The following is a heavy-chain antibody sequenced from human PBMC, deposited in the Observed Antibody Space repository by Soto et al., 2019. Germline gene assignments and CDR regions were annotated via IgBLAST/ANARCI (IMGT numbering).Heavy chain of an antibody. D-gene: IGHD3-22*01. V-gene: IGHV3-30*18. J-gene: IGHJ4*02. CDR1: GFTFSSYG. CDR2: ISYDGSNK. Sequence: HPGGSLRLSCAASGFTFSSYGMHWVRQAPGKGLEWVAVISYDGSNKYYADSVKGRFTISRDNSKNTLYLQMNSLRAEDTAVYYCAKGPLAVVVITFLDYWGQGTLVTVSS. CDR3: AKGPLAVVVITFLDY.